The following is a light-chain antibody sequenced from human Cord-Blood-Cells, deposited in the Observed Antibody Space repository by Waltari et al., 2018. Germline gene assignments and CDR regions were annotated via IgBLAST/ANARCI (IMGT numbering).Light chain of an antibody. CDR2: EGS. Sequence: QSALTQPASVSGSPGQSITISCTGTSTDFGSYNLLSWYQQHPGKAPKLMIYEGSKRPSGVSNRFSGSKSGNTASLTISGLQAEDEADYYCCSYAGSSTLFGGGTKLTVL. CDR3: CSYAGSSTL. V-gene: IGLV2-23*01. CDR1: STDFGSYNL. J-gene: IGLJ3*02.